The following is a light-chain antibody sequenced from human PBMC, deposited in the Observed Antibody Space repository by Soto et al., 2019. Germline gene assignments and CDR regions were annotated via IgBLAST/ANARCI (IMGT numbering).Light chain of an antibody. CDR3: QQYNKWPPQYT. Sequence: EIVMTQSPVTLSVSPGERATLSCRASQSINSDLAWYQQKPGQAPRLLIYGASTRATDIPARISGSGSGTDFNLTISSLQSEDFAVYYCQQYNKWPPQYTFGQGTKLEIK. CDR2: GAS. V-gene: IGKV3-15*01. CDR1: QSINSD. J-gene: IGKJ2*01.